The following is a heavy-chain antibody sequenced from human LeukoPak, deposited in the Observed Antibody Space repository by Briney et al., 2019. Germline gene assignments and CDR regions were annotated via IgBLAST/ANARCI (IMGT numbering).Heavy chain of an antibody. Sequence: GGFLRLSCAASGFAFSNYAMNWVRQAPGKGLEWVSTISGRDGNTYYADSVKGRFTTSRDNSKNTLYLQMNSLRAEDTAVYYCAKDGADYYDASGFYGDFDYWGQGTLVTVSS. CDR3: AKDGADYYDASGFYGDFDY. V-gene: IGHV3-23*01. J-gene: IGHJ4*02. CDR2: ISGRDGNT. D-gene: IGHD3-22*01. CDR1: GFAFSNYA.